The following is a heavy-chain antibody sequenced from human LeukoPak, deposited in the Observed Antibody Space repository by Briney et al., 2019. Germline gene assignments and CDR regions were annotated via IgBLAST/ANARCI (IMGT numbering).Heavy chain of an antibody. Sequence: GGSLRLSCAASGFTFSTYDMHGVRQVAGKGLAWVSAVGTAGDTYYQGCVNGRFTMSRDNAKNSLFLQMNSLRAGDTAVYYCGRSHLYFGSGIDYWGLGTLVTVSS. CDR2: VGTAGDT. V-gene: IGHV3-13*01. CDR1: GFTFSTYD. D-gene: IGHD3-10*01. J-gene: IGHJ4*02. CDR3: GRSHLYFGSGIDY.